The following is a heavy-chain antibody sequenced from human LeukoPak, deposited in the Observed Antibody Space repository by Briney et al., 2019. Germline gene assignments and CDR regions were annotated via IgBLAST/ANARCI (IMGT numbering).Heavy chain of an antibody. D-gene: IGHD3-10*01. V-gene: IGHV5-51*01. J-gene: IGHJ6*04. CDR1: GSSFTSYW. Sequence: PGESLQISCQGSGSSFTSYWIGWVRQLPGKGLEWMGIIYPGDSDTRYSPSFQGQVTISADKSISTAYLQWSSLKASDTAMYYCARLGGYGSGSMGYYYYGMDVWGKGTTVTVSS. CDR2: IYPGDSDT. CDR3: ARLGGYGSGSMGYYYYGMDV.